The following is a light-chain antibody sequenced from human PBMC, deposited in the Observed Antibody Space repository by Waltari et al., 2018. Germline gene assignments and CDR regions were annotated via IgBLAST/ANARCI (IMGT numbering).Light chain of an antibody. CDR1: SSNIGSNY. V-gene: IGLV1-47*01. CDR3: AAWDDSLSVV. Sequence: QSVLTQPPSASGTPGQRVTISCSGSSSNIGSNYVYWYQQLPGTAPKLLIYRNNMRPSGVPARFSVSKSCTSASLAISGLRSEDAADYYCAAWDDSLSVVFGGGTKLTVL. CDR2: RNN. J-gene: IGLJ2*01.